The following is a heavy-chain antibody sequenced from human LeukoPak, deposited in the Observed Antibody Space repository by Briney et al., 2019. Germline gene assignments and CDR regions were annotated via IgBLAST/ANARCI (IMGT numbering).Heavy chain of an antibody. CDR1: GGSISSYY. CDR3: ARGPPRVPGTAFDI. V-gene: IGHV4-59*01. CDR2: IYYSGST. J-gene: IGHJ3*02. D-gene: IGHD3-10*01. Sequence: SETLSLTCTVSGGSISSYYWSWIRQPPGKGLEWIGYIYYSGSTNYNPSLKSRVTISVDTSKNQFSLKPGSVTAADTAVYYCARGPPRVPGTAFDIWSQGTMVTVSS.